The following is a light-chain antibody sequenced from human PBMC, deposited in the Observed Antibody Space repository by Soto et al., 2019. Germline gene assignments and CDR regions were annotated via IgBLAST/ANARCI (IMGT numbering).Light chain of an antibody. CDR2: EVS. CDR1: SSDVGGYNY. CDR3: SSYTSSGTCV. Sequence: QSALTQPASVSGSPGQSITISCNGTSSDVGGYNYVSWYKQHPGKAPKLMIYEVSNRPSGVSNRFSGSKSGNTDSLTISGLEAEDEADYYCSSYTSSGTCVFVVGTKLTVL. V-gene: IGLV2-14*01. J-gene: IGLJ3*02.